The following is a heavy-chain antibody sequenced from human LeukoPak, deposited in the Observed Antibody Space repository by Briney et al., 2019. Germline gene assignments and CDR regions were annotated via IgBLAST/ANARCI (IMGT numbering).Heavy chain of an antibody. CDR2: IYYSGST. V-gene: IGHV4-34*01. J-gene: IGHJ4*02. Sequence: PSETLSLTCAVYGGSFSGYYWSWIRQPPGKGLEWIGSIYYSGSTYYNPSLKSRVTISVDTSKNQFSLKLSSVTAADTAVYYCARDHRWGQGTLVTVSS. CDR3: ARDHR. CDR1: GGSFSGYY.